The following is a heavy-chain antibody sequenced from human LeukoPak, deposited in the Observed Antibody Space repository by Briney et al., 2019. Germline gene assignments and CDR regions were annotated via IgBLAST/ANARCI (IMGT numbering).Heavy chain of an antibody. CDR2: IKQDGSEK. V-gene: IGHV3-7*03. Sequence: GGSLRLSCAASGFTFSSYWMNWVRQAPGKGLEWVANIKQDGSEKYYVDSVKGRFTISRDNSKNTLYLQMNSLRAEDTAVYYCAKDRTVGASYWYFDLWGRGTLVTVSS. CDR3: AKDRTVGASYWYFDL. J-gene: IGHJ2*01. D-gene: IGHD1-26*01. CDR1: GFTFSSYW.